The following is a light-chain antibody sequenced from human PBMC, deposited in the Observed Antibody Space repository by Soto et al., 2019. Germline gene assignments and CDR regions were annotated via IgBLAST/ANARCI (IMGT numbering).Light chain of an antibody. CDR2: DAS. CDR1: QSISSW. V-gene: IGKV1-5*01. CDR3: QQYNSYSQT. Sequence: MKQSPATLSASVGDRVTITCRASQSISSWLAWYQQKQGKAPKLLIYDASSLESGVPSRFSGIGSGTELTLTISSLQPDDGETYDCQQYNSYSQTFGQGTKVDNK. J-gene: IGKJ1*01.